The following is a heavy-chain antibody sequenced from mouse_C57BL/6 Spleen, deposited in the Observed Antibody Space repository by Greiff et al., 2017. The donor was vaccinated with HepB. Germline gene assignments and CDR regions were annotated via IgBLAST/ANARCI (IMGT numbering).Heavy chain of an antibody. CDR1: GFTFSSYA. J-gene: IGHJ2*01. Sequence: EVMLVESGGGLAKPGGSLKLSCAASGFTFSSYAMSWVRQTPEKRLEWVATISDGGSYTYYPDNVKGRFTISRDNAKNNLYLQMSHLKSEDTAMYYCARERGAITTVVATGYFDYWGQGTTLTVSS. D-gene: IGHD1-1*01. CDR3: ARERGAITTVVATGYFDY. CDR2: ISDGGSYT. V-gene: IGHV5-4*01.